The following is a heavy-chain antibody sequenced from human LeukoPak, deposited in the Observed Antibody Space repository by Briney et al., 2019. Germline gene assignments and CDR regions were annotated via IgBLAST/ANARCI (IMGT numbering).Heavy chain of an antibody. CDR2: IYTSGST. J-gene: IGHJ4*02. CDR3: ASTYDSSGYDY. Sequence: SETLSLTCTVSGGSISSYYWIWIRQPAGQGLEWIGRIYTSGSTNYNPSLKSRVTMSVDTSKNQFSLKLSSVTAADTAVYYCASTYDSSGYDYWGQGTLVTVSS. CDR1: GGSISSYY. D-gene: IGHD3-22*01. V-gene: IGHV4-4*07.